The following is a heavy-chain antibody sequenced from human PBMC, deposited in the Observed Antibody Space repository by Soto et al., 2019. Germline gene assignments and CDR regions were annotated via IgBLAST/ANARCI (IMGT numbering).Heavy chain of an antibody. CDR1: GFMFSSFW. CDR2: IGHDGSEK. Sequence: PGGSLRLSCAASGFMFSSFWMTWVRQAPGKGLEWVDKIGHDGSEKDCGDTEKGRFVICRVNTKNSLYLHMNCLRVEGTAVYYCTGWWCHEGSRYRPSDNWGQGTQVTVSS. V-gene: IGHV3-7*01. J-gene: IGHJ4*02. CDR3: TGWWCHEGSRYRPSDN. D-gene: IGHD2-21*01.